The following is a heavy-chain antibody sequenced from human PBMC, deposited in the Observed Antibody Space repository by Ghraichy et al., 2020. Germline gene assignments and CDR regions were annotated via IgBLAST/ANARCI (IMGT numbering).Heavy chain of an antibody. D-gene: IGHD2-15*01. Sequence: GGSLRLSCAASGFTFSNYGMHWVRQAPGKGLEGVAFLRSDGSNKDYADSVKGRFTISRDNSKNTVLMQMNSLRTEDTAVYYCAKDLFVVRSRGDGMDVWGQGTTVTVSS. CDR2: LRSDGSNK. CDR1: GFTFSNYG. CDR3: AKDLFVVRSRGDGMDV. V-gene: IGHV3-30*02. J-gene: IGHJ6*02.